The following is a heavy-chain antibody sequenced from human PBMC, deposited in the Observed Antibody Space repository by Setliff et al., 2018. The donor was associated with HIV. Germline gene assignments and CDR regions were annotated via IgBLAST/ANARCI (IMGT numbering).Heavy chain of an antibody. V-gene: IGHV4-4*07. CDR2: MYSSGIT. CDR1: GGSISSYY. J-gene: IGHJ4*02. Sequence: SETLSLTCIVSGGSISSYYWSWIRQPAGKGLEWIGRMYSSGITNYNPSLKSRVTMSVDTSKDQFYLKLTSVTAADTAVYYCASAGSGTRAPPRYWGQGTLVTVSS. D-gene: IGHD1-1*01. CDR3: ASAGSGTRAPPRY.